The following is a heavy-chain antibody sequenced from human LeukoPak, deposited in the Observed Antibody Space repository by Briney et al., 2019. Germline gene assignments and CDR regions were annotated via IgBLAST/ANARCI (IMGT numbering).Heavy chain of an antibody. CDR3: ASASYDFWSGYSHDAFDI. Sequence: PSETLSLTCTVSGGSISSGSYYWSWIRQPAGKGLEWIGRIYTSGSTNYNPSVKSRVTISVDTSKNQFSLKLSSVTAADTAVYYCASASYDFWSGYSHDAFDIWGQGTMVTVSS. D-gene: IGHD3-3*01. J-gene: IGHJ3*02. CDR2: IYTSGST. CDR1: GGSISSGSYY. V-gene: IGHV4-61*02.